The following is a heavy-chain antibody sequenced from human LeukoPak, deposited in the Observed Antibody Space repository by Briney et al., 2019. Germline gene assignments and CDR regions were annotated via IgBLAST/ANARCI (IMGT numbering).Heavy chain of an antibody. CDR1: GFTFSSYA. J-gene: IGHJ4*02. CDR2: ISGSGGST. Sequence: GGSLRLSCAASGFTFSSYAMSWVRQAPGKGLEWGSAISGSGGSTYYADSVKGRFTISRDNSKNTLYLQMNSLRAEDTAVYYCAKDHRGWFGELYPDYWGQGTLVTVSS. D-gene: IGHD3-10*01. V-gene: IGHV3-23*01. CDR3: AKDHRGWFGELYPDY.